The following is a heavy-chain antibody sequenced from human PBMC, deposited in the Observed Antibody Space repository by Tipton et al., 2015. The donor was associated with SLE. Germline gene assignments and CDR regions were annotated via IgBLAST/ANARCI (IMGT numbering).Heavy chain of an antibody. Sequence: TLSLTCTVSGGSVSSGSYYWSWIRQPPGKGLEWIGYIYYSGSTNYNPSLKSRVTISVDTSKNQFSLKLSSVTAADTAVYYCARPSYSSGWYQYFQHWGQGTLVTVSS. CDR2: IYYSGST. D-gene: IGHD6-19*01. CDR3: ARPSYSSGWYQYFQH. J-gene: IGHJ1*01. V-gene: IGHV4-61*01. CDR1: GGSVSSGSYY.